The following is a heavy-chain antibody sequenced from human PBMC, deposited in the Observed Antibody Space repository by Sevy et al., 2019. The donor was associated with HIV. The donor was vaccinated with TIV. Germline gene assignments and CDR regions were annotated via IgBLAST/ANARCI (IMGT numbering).Heavy chain of an antibody. V-gene: IGHV3-23*01. J-gene: IGHJ4*02. D-gene: IGHD3-3*01. CDR3: AKAPREITIFGVGFGPYFDY. Sequence: GGSLRLSCAASGFTFSSYAMSWVRQAPGKGLEWVSAISGSGGSTYYADSVKGRFTISRDNSKNTLYLQMNGLRAEDTAVYYCAKAPREITIFGVGFGPYFDYWGEGTLVTVSS. CDR1: GFTFSSYA. CDR2: ISGSGGST.